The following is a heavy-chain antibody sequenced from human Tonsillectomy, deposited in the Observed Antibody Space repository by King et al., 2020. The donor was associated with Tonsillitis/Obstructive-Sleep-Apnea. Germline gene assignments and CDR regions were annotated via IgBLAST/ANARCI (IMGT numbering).Heavy chain of an antibody. CDR3: AREDIVLMVYVAGPYYFDY. CDR2: IYYSGST. CDR1: GGSISSSSYY. V-gene: IGHV4-39*02. D-gene: IGHD2-8*01. Sequence: QLQESGPGLVKPSETLSLTCTVSGGSISSSSYYWGWIRQPPGKGLEWIGSIYYSGSTYYNPSLKSRVTISVDTSKNQFSLKLSSVTAADTAVYYCAREDIVLMVYVAGPYYFDYWGQGTLVTVSS. J-gene: IGHJ4*02.